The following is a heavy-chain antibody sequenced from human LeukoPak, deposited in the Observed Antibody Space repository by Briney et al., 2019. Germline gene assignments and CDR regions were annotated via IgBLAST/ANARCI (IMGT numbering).Heavy chain of an antibody. V-gene: IGHV3-23*01. CDR1: GFTFNTYG. D-gene: IGHD3-16*01. CDR3: ATRGPLRKYYFDS. Sequence: GGSLRLSCAASGFTFNTYGISWVRQAPGKGLESVSSIVSNGGNTFCADSVKGRFTISRDNSKNTLYLEMNSLRVEDTAVYYCATRGPLRKYYFDSWGQGSLVTVSS. CDR2: IVSNGGNT. J-gene: IGHJ4*02.